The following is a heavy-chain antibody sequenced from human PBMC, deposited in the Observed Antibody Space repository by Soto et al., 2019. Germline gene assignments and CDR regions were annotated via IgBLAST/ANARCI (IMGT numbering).Heavy chain of an antibody. CDR3: AADRFGYCSSTSCNNYGMEV. CDR2: IVVGSGNT. D-gene: IGHD2-2*01. J-gene: IGHJ6*01. CDR1: GFTFTSSA. V-gene: IGHV1-58*01. Sequence: ASVKVSCKASGFTFTSSAVQWVRQALGQRLEWIGWIVVGSGNTNYAQKFQERVTITRDMSTSTAYMELSSLRSEDTAVYYCAADRFGYCSSTSCNNYGMEVWGQGTTVSVSS.